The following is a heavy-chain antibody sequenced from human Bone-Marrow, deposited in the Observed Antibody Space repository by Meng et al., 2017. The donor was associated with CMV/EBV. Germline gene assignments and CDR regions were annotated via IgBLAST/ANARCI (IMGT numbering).Heavy chain of an antibody. D-gene: IGHD3-10*01. Sequence: GESLKISCKGSGYSFTSYWIGWVRQMPGKGLEWMGIIYPGDSDTRYSPSFQGQVTISADKSISTAHLQWSSLKASDTAMYYCARLRGSGSYYKNTHYYYYGMDVWGQGTTVTVSS. V-gene: IGHV5-51*01. J-gene: IGHJ6*02. CDR1: GYSFTSYW. CDR3: ARLRGSGSYYKNTHYYYYGMDV. CDR2: IYPGDSDT.